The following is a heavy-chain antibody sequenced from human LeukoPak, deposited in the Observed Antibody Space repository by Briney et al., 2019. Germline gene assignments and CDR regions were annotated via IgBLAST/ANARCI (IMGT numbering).Heavy chain of an antibody. CDR2: ISAYNGNT. V-gene: IGHV1-18*01. D-gene: IGHD4-17*01. CDR1: GYTFTSYG. Sequence: GASVKVSCKASGYTFTSYGISWVRQAPGQGLEWTGWISAYNGNTNYAQKLQGRVTMTTDTSTSTAYMELRSLRSDDTAVYYCARDRGEDGDYYYYYGMDAWGQGTTVTVSS. CDR3: ARDRGEDGDYYYYYGMDA. J-gene: IGHJ6*02.